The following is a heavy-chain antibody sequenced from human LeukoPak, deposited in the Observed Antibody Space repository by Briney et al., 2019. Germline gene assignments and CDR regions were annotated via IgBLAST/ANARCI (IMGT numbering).Heavy chain of an antibody. J-gene: IGHJ4*02. CDR2: ISSSGSAI. V-gene: IGHV3-48*01. CDR3: AIYHSGGYTSYFDY. Sequence: GGSLRLSCAASGFTFSSYSMNWVRQAPGKGLEWVSYISSSGSAIYYADSVKGRFTISRDNSKNTLYLQMNSLRAEDTAVYYCAIYHSGGYTSYFDYWGRGPLVTGSS. D-gene: IGHD3-22*01. CDR1: GFTFSSYS.